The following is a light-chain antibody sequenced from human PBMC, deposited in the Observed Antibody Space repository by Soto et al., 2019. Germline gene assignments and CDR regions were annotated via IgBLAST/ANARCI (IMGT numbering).Light chain of an antibody. Sequence: QSVLTQPPSVSGAPGQGVTISCTGSSSNIGAGYDVHWYQQLPGTAPKLLISGNNNRPSGVPDRFSGSKSGTSASLAITGLQAEDEADYYCQSYDSSVSKVVFGGGTKLTVL. J-gene: IGLJ2*01. V-gene: IGLV1-40*01. CDR3: QSYDSSVSKVV. CDR2: GNN. CDR1: SSNIGAGYD.